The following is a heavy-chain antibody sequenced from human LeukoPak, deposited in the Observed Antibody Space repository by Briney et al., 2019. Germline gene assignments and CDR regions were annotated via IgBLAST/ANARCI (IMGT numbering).Heavy chain of an antibody. J-gene: IGHJ5*02. Sequence: SETLSLTCTVSGGSISSYYWSWIRQPPGKGLEWIGYIYTSGSTNYNPSLKGRVTISVDTSKNQLSLKLSSVTAADTAVYYCARQVRDDSSGYYPLSWFDPWGQGTLVTVSS. D-gene: IGHD3-22*01. V-gene: IGHV4-4*09. CDR1: GGSISSYY. CDR2: IYTSGST. CDR3: ARQVRDDSSGYYPLSWFDP.